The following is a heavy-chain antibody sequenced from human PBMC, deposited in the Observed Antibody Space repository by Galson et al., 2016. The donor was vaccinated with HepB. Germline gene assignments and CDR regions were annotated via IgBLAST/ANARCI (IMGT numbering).Heavy chain of an antibody. V-gene: IGHV1-69*01. J-gene: IGHJ6*02. D-gene: IGHD5-12*01. CDR2: IIPTVDTA. CDR1: GGSFSSHA. CDR3: ARGLGYDDGMDV. Sequence: SCKAFGGSFSSHAISWVRQAPGQGLEWMGGIIPTVDTAKYAQKFQCRVTITADESTTTIYMDVSSLRYEDTAVYYCARGLGYDDGMDVWGQGTTVTVSS.